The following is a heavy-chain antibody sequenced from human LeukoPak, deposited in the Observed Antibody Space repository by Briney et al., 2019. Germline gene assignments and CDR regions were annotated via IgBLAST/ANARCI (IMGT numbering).Heavy chain of an antibody. J-gene: IGHJ4*02. CDR2: IYYSGST. CDR3: ARGDFWSGYYDY. V-gene: IGHV4-39*01. Sequence: SETLSLTCTVSGGSVSSGSYYWSWIRQPPGRGLEWIGSIYYSGSTYYNPSLKSRVTISVDTSKNQFSLKLSSVTAADTAVYYCARGDFWSGYYDYWGQGTLVTVSS. D-gene: IGHD3-3*01. CDR1: GGSVSSGSYY.